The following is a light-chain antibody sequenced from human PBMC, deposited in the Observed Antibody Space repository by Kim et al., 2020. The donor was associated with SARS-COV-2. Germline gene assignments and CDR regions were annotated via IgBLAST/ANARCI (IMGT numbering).Light chain of an antibody. V-gene: IGKV3-11*01. CDR2: DAS. J-gene: IGKJ5*01. Sequence: TLSPGERATLSCRASQSVSSYLAWYQQKPGQAPRLLIYDASNRATGIPARFSGSGSGTDFTLTISSLEPEDLAVYYCQQRSNWITFGQGTRLEIK. CDR1: QSVSSY. CDR3: QQRSNWIT.